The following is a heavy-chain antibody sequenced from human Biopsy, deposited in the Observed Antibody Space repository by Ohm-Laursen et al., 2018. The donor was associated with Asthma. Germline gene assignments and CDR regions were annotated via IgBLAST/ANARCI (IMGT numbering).Heavy chain of an antibody. Sequence: ALSLTCTVSGGSMTPTSHYWDWIRQAPGKGLEWIGYISYGGKTSYNPSLKNRVTISRDTSKNQFSLRLTSVTAADTAVYFCARRITIFGVVQKDHGMDAWGQGTTVIVSS. D-gene: IGHD3-3*01. CDR3: ARRITIFGVVQKDHGMDA. J-gene: IGHJ6*02. V-gene: IGHV4-39*01. CDR2: ISYGGKT. CDR1: GGSMTPTSHY.